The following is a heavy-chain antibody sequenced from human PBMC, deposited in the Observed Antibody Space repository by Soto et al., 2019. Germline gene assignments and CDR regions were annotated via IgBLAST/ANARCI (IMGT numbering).Heavy chain of an antibody. CDR1: GYTFTSYG. Sequence: ASVKVSCKASGYTFTSYGISWLRQAPGQGLEWMGWISAYNGNTNYAQKLQGRVTMTTDTSTSTAYMELRSLRSDDTAVYYCARDSMVHHWFDPWGQGTLVTVSS. CDR3: ARDSMVHHWFDP. J-gene: IGHJ5*02. CDR2: ISAYNGNT. D-gene: IGHD3-3*02. V-gene: IGHV1-18*04.